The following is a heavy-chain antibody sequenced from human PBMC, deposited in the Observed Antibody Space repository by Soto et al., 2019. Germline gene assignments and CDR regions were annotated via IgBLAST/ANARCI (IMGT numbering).Heavy chain of an antibody. CDR2: IYYSGST. CDR1: GGSISSYY. D-gene: IGHD5-18*01. Sequence: QVQLQESGPGLVKPSETLSLTCTVSGGSISSYYWSWIRQPPGKGLEWIGYIYYSGSTNYNPSLKSRVTISVDTSNNQFSLKLTSVTAADTAVYYCARDNGYSYGYNLDHWGQGTLVTVSS. J-gene: IGHJ4*02. V-gene: IGHV4-59*01. CDR3: ARDNGYSYGYNLDH.